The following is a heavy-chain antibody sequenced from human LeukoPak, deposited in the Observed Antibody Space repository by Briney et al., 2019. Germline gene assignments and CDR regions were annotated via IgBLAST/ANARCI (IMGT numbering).Heavy chain of an antibody. Sequence: GGSLRLSCAASGFTFSSYGMHWVRQAPDKGLEWVAFIRYDGSNKYYADSVKGRFTISRDNSKNTLYLQMNSLRAEDTAVYYCARNSGYDLPFDYWGQGTLVTVSS. CDR3: ARNSGYDLPFDY. CDR2: IRYDGSNK. V-gene: IGHV3-30*02. CDR1: GFTFSSYG. J-gene: IGHJ4*02. D-gene: IGHD5-12*01.